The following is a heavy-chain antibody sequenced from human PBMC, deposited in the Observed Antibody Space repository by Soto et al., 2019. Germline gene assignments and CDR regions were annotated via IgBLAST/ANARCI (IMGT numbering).Heavy chain of an antibody. CDR1: GFTFSSYA. D-gene: IGHD6-19*01. V-gene: IGHV3-23*01. Sequence: PGGSLRLSCAASGFTFSSYAMSWVRQAPGKGLEWVSAISGSGGSTYYADSVKGRFTISRDNSKNTLYLQMNSLRAEDTAVYYCANPPIVAVAATGYWGQGTLVTVSS. J-gene: IGHJ4*02. CDR2: ISGSGGST. CDR3: ANPPIVAVAATGY.